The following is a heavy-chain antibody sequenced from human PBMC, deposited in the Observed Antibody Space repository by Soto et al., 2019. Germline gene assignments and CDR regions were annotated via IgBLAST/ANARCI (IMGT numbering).Heavy chain of an antibody. Sequence: PSETLSLTCAFYGGSFSGYYWTWIRQPTGTGLEWIGEINHSGSTNYNPSLKSRVTISVDTSKNQFSLKLTSVTAADTAVYYCARDKITGLFDYWGQGTLVTVSS. V-gene: IGHV4-34*01. D-gene: IGHD2-8*02. J-gene: IGHJ4*02. CDR1: GGSFSGYY. CDR3: ARDKITGLFDY. CDR2: INHSGST.